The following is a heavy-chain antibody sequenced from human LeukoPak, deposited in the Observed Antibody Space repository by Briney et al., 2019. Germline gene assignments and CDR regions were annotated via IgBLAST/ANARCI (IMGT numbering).Heavy chain of an antibody. Sequence: SETLSLTCAVYGGSFSGYYWSWIRQPPGKGLEWIGEINHSGSTNYNPSLKSRVTISVDTSKNQFSQKLSSVTAADTAVYYCAGEPSDYYYYGMDVWGQGTTVTVSS. D-gene: IGHD1-26*01. J-gene: IGHJ6*02. CDR1: GGSFSGYY. V-gene: IGHV4-34*01. CDR3: AGEPSDYYYYGMDV. CDR2: INHSGST.